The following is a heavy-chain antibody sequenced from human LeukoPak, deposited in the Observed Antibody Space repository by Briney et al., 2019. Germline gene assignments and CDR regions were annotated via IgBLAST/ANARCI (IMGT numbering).Heavy chain of an antibody. CDR1: GFTFSSYA. CDR2: ISGSGGST. D-gene: IGHD1-26*01. Sequence: GGSLRLSCAASGFTFSSYAMSWVRQAPGKGLEWVSAISGSGGSTYYADSVKGRFTISRDNSKNTLYLQMNSLRAEDTAVYYCARAGSGLWELPEGHFDYWGQGTLVTVSS. CDR3: ARAGSGLWELPEGHFDY. V-gene: IGHV3-23*01. J-gene: IGHJ4*02.